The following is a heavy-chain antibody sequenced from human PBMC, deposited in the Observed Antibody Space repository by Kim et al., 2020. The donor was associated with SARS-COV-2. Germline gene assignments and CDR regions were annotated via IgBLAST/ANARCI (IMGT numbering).Heavy chain of an antibody. Sequence: SETLSLTCTVSGGSISSGGYYWSWIRQHPGKGLEWIGYIYYSGSTYYNPSLKSRVTISVDTSKNQFSLKLGSVTAADTAVYYCAGSEVATGDWWRTYYYYGMDVWGQGTTVTVSS. J-gene: IGHJ6*02. D-gene: IGHD2-8*02. CDR1: GGSISSGGYY. CDR2: IYYSGST. V-gene: IGHV4-31*03. CDR3: AGSEVATGDWWRTYYYYGMDV.